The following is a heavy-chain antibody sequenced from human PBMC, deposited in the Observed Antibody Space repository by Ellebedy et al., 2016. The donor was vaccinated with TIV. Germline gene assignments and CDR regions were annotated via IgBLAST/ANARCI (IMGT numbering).Heavy chain of an antibody. D-gene: IGHD1-26*01. CDR3: AKGLGATGDYGMDD. J-gene: IGHJ6*02. CDR2: IHQDGSEK. Sequence: GESLKISCAASGFTFSSYSMNWVRQAPGKGLEWVAHIHQDGSEKYYVDSVKGRFTISRDNAKNSLYLQMNSLRAEDTAVYYCAKGLGATGDYGMDDWGQGTTVTVSS. V-gene: IGHV3-7*03. CDR1: GFTFSSYS.